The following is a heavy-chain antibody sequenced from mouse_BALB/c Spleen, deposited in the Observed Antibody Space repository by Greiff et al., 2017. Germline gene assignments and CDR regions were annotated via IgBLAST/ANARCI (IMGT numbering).Heavy chain of an antibody. Sequence: QVQLQQSGPELVKPGASVRISCKASGYTFTSYYIHWVKQRPGQGLEWIGWIYPGNVNTKYNEKFKGKATLTADKSSSTAYMQLSSLTSEDSAVYFCARGRTAMDYWGQGTSVTVSS. J-gene: IGHJ4*01. CDR3: ARGRTAMDY. CDR1: GYTFTSYY. CDR2: IYPGNVNT. V-gene: IGHV1S56*01.